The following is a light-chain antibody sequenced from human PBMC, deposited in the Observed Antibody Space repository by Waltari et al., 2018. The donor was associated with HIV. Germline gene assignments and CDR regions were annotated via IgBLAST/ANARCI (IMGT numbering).Light chain of an antibody. J-gene: IGKJ2*01. CDR3: QQYDTFPYT. CDR2: QAS. V-gene: IGKV1-5*01. Sequence: DIQMTQSPSTLSASVGDRDTITCRASQKISSWLACYQQRQGKSPNLLNHQASTLQGGVPSRFSGSGSGTDFTLTINRLQSDDFGTYYCQQYDTFPYTFGPGTNLEIK. CDR1: QKISSW.